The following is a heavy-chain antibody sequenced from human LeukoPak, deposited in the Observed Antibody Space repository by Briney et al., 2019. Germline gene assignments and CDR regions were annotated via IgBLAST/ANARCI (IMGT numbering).Heavy chain of an antibody. CDR1: GFTFSSYS. D-gene: IGHD3-3*01. CDR2: ISSSSSYI. Sequence: GGSLRPSCAASGFTFSSYSMNWVRQAPGNGLEWVSSISSSSSYIYYADSVKGRFTISRDKAKNSLYLQMNSLRAEDTAVYYCARASNDFWSGYYPSDLDYWGQGTLVTVSS. J-gene: IGHJ4*02. V-gene: IGHV3-21*01. CDR3: ARASNDFWSGYYPSDLDY.